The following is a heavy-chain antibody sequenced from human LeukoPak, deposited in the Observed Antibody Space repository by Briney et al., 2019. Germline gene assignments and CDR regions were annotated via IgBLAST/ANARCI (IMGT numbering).Heavy chain of an antibody. CDR2: IQPDGSQG. J-gene: IGHJ4*02. CDR1: GFTFGSYW. V-gene: IGHV3-7*01. CDR3: TRDPLYGALDS. Sequence: GGSLRLSCVASGFTFGSYWMTWVRQAPGKGLEWVANIQPDGSQGSYVDSVKGRFIISRDNAKKSLYLQMNSLRAEDTAVYYCTRDPLYGALDSWGQGTLATVSS. D-gene: IGHD4-17*01.